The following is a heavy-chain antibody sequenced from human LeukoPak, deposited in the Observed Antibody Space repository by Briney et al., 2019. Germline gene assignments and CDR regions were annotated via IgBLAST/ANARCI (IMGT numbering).Heavy chain of an antibody. D-gene: IGHD3/OR15-3a*01. Sequence: ASVKVSCKASGYTFTSYYMHWVRQAPGQGLEWMGIINPSGGSTSYAQKFQGRVTMTRDTSTSTVYMELSSLRSEDTAAYYCARVGSSDFGLLQHWGQGTLVTVSS. CDR3: ARVGSSDFGLLQH. J-gene: IGHJ1*01. V-gene: IGHV1-46*01. CDR1: GYTFTSYY. CDR2: INPSGGST.